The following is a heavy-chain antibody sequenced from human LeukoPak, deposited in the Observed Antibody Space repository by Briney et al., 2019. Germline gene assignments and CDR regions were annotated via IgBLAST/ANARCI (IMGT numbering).Heavy chain of an antibody. CDR1: GGSISSSSYY. CDR2: INHSGST. V-gene: IGHV4-39*01. CDR3: ARHGLSIATPGRWFDP. Sequence: SETLSLTCTVSGGSISSSSYYWGWIRQPPGKGLEWIGEINHSGSTNYNPSLKSRVTISIDTSKNQFSLKLSSVTAADTAVYYCARHGLSIATPGRWFDPWGQGTLVTVSS. D-gene: IGHD6-6*01. J-gene: IGHJ5*02.